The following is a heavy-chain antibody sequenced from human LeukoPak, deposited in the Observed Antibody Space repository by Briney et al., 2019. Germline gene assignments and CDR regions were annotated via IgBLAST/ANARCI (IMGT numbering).Heavy chain of an antibody. CDR1: GGSISSGSYY. CDR3: ARDAKTRWLQSHNYYFDY. D-gene: IGHD5-24*01. J-gene: IGHJ4*02. Sequence: RTSETLSLTCTVSGGSISSGSYYWSWIRQPAGKGLEWIGRIYTSGSTNYNPSPKSRVTVSVDTSKNQFSLKLSSVTAADTAVYYCARDAKTRWLQSHNYYFDYWGQGTLVTVSS. CDR2: IYTSGST. V-gene: IGHV4-61*02.